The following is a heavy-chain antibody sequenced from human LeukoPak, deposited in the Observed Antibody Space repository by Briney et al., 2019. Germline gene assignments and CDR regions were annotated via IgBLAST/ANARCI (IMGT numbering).Heavy chain of an antibody. J-gene: IGHJ4*02. D-gene: IGHD3-10*01. CDR1: GFPFSDFH. Sequence: GGSLRLSCVGAGFPFSDFHMSWIRQAPGEGLEWVSYITSGGGFKYYAASVKGRFSISRDDFKNSVFLQMNSLRVEDTAVYYCARVRPGSTGSYYRTSWGQGTLVTVSS. CDR2: ITSGGGFK. V-gene: IGHV3-11*04. CDR3: ARVRPGSTGSYYRTS.